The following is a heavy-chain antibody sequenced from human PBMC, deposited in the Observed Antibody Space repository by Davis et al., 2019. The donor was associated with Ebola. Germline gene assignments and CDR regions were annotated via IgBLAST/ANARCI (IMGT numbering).Heavy chain of an antibody. CDR2: ISGSGGST. Sequence: GESLKISCTDSVITFSSYAMTWVRQAPGKGLEWVSAISGSGGSTYYADSVKGRFTISRDNSKKTLYLQMNSLRAEDTAVYYCAKSNPGGDCAGDCLYYFDSWGQGTLVTVSS. V-gene: IGHV3-23*01. J-gene: IGHJ4*02. D-gene: IGHD2-21*02. CDR1: VITFSSYA. CDR3: AKSNPGGDCAGDCLYYFDS.